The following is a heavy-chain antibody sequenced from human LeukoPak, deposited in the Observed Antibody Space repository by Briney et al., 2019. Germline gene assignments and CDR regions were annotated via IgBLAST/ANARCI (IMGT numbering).Heavy chain of an antibody. CDR1: GFTFNGYS. CDR3: ARDRGYGDYVGAFDI. J-gene: IGHJ3*02. CDR2: ISSSSSTI. V-gene: IGHV3-48*02. D-gene: IGHD4-17*01. Sequence: GGSLRLSCTASGFTFNGYSMNWVRQAPGKGLEWVSHISSSSSTIYYADSVKGRFTISRDNAKNSLYLQMSSLRDEDTAVYYCARDRGYGDYVGAFDIWGQGTMVTVSS.